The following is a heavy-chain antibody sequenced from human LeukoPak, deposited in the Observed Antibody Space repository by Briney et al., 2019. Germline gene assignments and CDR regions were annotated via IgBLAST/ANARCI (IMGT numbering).Heavy chain of an antibody. J-gene: IGHJ4*02. D-gene: IGHD1-26*01. Sequence: SETPSLTRTVSAGSISSSSYYWGWIRQPPGKGLEWIGSIYYSGSTYYNPSLKSRVTISVDPSKNQFSLKLSSVTAADTAVYYCARSWELLEGIFDYWGQGTLVTVSS. V-gene: IGHV4-39*01. CDR3: ARSWELLEGIFDY. CDR1: AGSISSSSYY. CDR2: IYYSGST.